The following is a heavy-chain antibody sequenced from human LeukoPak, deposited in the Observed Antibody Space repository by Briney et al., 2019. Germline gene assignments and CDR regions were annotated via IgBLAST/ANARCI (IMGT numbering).Heavy chain of an antibody. CDR2: ITGSGGST. J-gene: IGHJ4*02. V-gene: IGHV3-23*01. D-gene: IGHD3-9*01. Sequence: GGSLRLSCAASGFTFSNYAMSWVRQAPGKGLEWVSAITGSGGSTYYANSVKGRFTISRDNSKNTLYLQMNSLRAEDTAIYSCAKWGDYDVFTGYYDADYWGQGPLVTVSS. CDR3: AKWGDYDVFTGYYDADY. CDR1: GFTFSNYA.